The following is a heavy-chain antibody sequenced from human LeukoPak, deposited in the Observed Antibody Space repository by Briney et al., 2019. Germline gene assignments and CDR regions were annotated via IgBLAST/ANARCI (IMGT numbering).Heavy chain of an antibody. CDR1: GYTFTGYY. V-gene: IGHV1-2*02. CDR2: INPNSGGT. Sequence: ASVKVSCKASGYTFTGYYMHWVRQAPGQGLEWMGWINPNSGGTNYAQKFQGRVTMTRDTSISTAYMELSRLRSDDTAVYYCARKRGYRSLDGYYFDYWGQGTLVTVSS. J-gene: IGHJ4*02. CDR3: ARKRGYRSLDGYYFDY. D-gene: IGHD1-1*01.